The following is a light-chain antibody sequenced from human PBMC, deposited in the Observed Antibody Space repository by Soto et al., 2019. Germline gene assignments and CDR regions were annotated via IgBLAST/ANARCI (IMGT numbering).Light chain of an antibody. Sequence: VLTQPPSVSGAPGQRVTISCTGSSSNIGSTYDVQWYQQLPGTAPKLLIHGNTDRPSGVPDRFPGSKSGTSASLAITGLQADDEADYYCQSYDDSLSVHYVFGTGTKVTVL. CDR1: SSNIGSTYD. CDR2: GNT. V-gene: IGLV1-40*01. CDR3: QSYDDSLSVHYV. J-gene: IGLJ1*01.